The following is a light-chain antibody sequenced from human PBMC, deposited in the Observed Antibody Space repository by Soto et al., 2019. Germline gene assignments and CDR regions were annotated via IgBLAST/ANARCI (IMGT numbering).Light chain of an antibody. J-gene: IGKJ2*01. V-gene: IGKV1-5*03. CDR2: TAS. Sequence: DIQMTQSPSTLSASVGDRVTITCRASQSINPWLACYQQKPGKAPKLLISTASTFVSGVPSRCSGRGSGTEFPLPLSSLQPEDFETYYCQQDNGLPYTFGQGTNLEIK. CDR3: QQDNGLPYT. CDR1: QSINPW.